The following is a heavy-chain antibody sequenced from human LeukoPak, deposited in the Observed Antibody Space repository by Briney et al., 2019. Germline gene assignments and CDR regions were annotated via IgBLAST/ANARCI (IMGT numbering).Heavy chain of an antibody. CDR1: EYTFTNYW. CDR3: ARLGPEITMVRGVSFDY. Sequence: GESLKISCKASEYTFTNYWIGWVRQVPGEGLEWMGIIYPGDFDTTYSPSFQGQVTISADKSISTAYLQWSSLKASDTAMYYCARLGPEITMVRGVSFDYWGQGTLVTVSS. J-gene: IGHJ4*02. D-gene: IGHD3-10*01. V-gene: IGHV5-51*01. CDR2: IYPGDFDT.